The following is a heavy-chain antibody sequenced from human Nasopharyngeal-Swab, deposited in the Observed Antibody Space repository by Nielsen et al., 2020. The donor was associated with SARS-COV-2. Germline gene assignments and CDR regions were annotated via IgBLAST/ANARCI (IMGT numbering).Heavy chain of an antibody. CDR3: ATRGEVVVAATGYYYYGMDV. J-gene: IGHJ6*02. Sequence: ASVKVSCKTSAYTFTAYHVHWLRQAPGQGLEWMGRIDPDNGGTTYAQKFQGRVTMTRGTSISTAYMELSRLRSDDPAVYYCATRGEVVVAATGYYYYGMDVWGQGTTVTVSS. V-gene: IGHV1-2*06. CDR2: IDPDNGGT. CDR1: AYTFTAYH. D-gene: IGHD2-15*01.